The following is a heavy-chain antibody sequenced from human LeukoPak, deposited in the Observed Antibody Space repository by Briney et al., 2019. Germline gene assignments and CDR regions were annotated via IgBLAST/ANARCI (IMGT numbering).Heavy chain of an antibody. CDR2: ISSSSSYI. CDR3: ARDSVAAAGGLDYYYYMDV. D-gene: IGHD6-13*01. CDR1: GFTFSSYS. Sequence: PGGSLRLSCAASGFTFSSYSMNWVRQAPGKGLEWVSSISSSSSYIYYADSVKGRFTIPRDNAKNSLYLQMNSLRAEDTAVYYCARDSVAAAGGLDYYYYMDVWGKGTTVTVPS. V-gene: IGHV3-21*01. J-gene: IGHJ6*03.